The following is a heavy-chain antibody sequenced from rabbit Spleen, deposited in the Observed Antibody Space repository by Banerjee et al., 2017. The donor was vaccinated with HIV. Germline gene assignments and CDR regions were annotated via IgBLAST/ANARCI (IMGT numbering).Heavy chain of an antibody. CDR3: TRDSGDWCFDV. CDR2: INTATGKP. V-gene: IGHV1S45*01. D-gene: IGHD1-1*01. Sequence: QEQVVESEGGLIQPGGSLTLTCKASGFDFSSGGVSWVRQAPGKGLEWIACINTATGKPVYASWAKGRFTISRTSSTTVALQMTSLTAADTATYFCTRDSGDWCFDVWGPGTLVTVS. J-gene: IGHJ2*01. CDR1: GFDFSSGG.